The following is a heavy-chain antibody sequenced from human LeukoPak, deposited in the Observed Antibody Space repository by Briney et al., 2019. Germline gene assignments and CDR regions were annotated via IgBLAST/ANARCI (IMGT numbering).Heavy chain of an antibody. J-gene: IGHJ6*02. CDR3: ARDYDRLQYYYYGMDV. Sequence: SVKVSCKASGGTFSSYAISWVRQAPGQGLEWMGRIVPILGIANYAQKFQGRVTITADKSTSTAYMELSSLRSEDTAVYYCARDYDRLQYYYYGMDVWGQGTTVTVSS. CDR1: GGTFSSYA. CDR2: IVPILGIA. D-gene: IGHD3-22*01. V-gene: IGHV1-69*04.